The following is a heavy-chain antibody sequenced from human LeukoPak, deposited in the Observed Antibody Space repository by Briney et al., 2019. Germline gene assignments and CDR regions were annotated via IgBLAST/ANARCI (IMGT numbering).Heavy chain of an antibody. J-gene: IGHJ4*02. CDR3: ARVWAYYFDY. CDR2: INHSGST. CDR1: GGSFSGYY. D-gene: IGHD7-27*01. Sequence: SETLSLTCAVYGGSFSGYYWSWIRQPPGKGLEWIGEINHSGSTNYNPSLKSRVTISVDTSKNQFSLKLSSATAADTAVYYCARVWAYYFDYWGQGTLVTVSS. V-gene: IGHV4-34*01.